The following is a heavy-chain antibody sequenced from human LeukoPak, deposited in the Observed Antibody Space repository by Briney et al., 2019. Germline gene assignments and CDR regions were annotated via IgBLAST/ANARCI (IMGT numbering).Heavy chain of an antibody. J-gene: IGHJ6*03. Sequence: GASLEISCKGSGSIFTSYWIGWVRQLPGKGLEWMGIIYPGDSDTRYSPSFQGQVTISADKSISTAYLQWSSLKASDTAMYYCARLASIAARPVIYYYYMDVWGKGTTVTVSS. D-gene: IGHD6-6*01. CDR1: GSIFTSYW. CDR3: ARLASIAARPVIYYYYMDV. CDR2: IYPGDSDT. V-gene: IGHV5-51*01.